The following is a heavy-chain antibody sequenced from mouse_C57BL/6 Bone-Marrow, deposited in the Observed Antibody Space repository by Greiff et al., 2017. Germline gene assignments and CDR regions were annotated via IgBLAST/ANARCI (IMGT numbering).Heavy chain of an antibody. Sequence: QVQLKESGAELARPGASVQLSCKASGYTFTSYGIRWVKQRTGQGLAWIGEIYPRRGNTSYNEKFKGTATLTADKSSSTAYMELRSLTSEDASVYVCARWANWDDYAMDYWGQGTSVTVSS. V-gene: IGHV1-81*01. CDR2: IYPRRGNT. D-gene: IGHD4-1*01. CDR3: ARWANWDDYAMDY. J-gene: IGHJ4*01. CDR1: GYTFTSYG.